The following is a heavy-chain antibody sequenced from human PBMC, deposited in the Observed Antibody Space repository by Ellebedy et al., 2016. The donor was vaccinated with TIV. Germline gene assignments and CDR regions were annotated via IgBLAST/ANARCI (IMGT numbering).Heavy chain of an antibody. CDR2: IYYSGST. CDR1: GGSISSYY. D-gene: IGHD1-1*01. Sequence: MPSETLSLTCTVSGGSISSYYWSWIRQPPRKGLEWIGYIYYSGSTNHNPSLKSRVTISVDTSKNQFSLKLSSVTAADTAVYYCARETTDVAFDIWGQGTMVTVSS. CDR3: ARETTDVAFDI. V-gene: IGHV4-59*01. J-gene: IGHJ3*02.